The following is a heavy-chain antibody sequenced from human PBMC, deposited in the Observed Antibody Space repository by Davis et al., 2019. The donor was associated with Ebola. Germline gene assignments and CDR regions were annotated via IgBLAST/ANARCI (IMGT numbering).Heavy chain of an antibody. D-gene: IGHD6-19*01. V-gene: IGHV4-59*01. CDR3: VRGLTIRSGWEEAFDI. CDR2: IHNVGST. J-gene: IGHJ3*02. CDR1: GGYINYYY. Sequence: SETLSLTCTVSGGYINYYYWSWVRQSPEKGLEWIGYIHNVGSTNYNPSLKGRVTISADASKSQISLSLTSVIAADTAVYYCVRGLTIRSGWEEAFDIWGQGTMVTVSS.